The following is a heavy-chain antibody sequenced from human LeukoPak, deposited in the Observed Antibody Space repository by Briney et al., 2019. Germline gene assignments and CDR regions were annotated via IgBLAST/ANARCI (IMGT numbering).Heavy chain of an antibody. CDR1: GGSLSGYY. J-gene: IGHJ5*02. Sequence: PSETLSLTCVVYGGSLSGYYWGWIRQPPGKGLEWIGNIYYSGSTYYSPSLKSRVTISVDTSKNQFSLKLSSVTAADTAVYYCARPVPSRLGWFDPWGQGTLVTVSS. CDR2: IYYSGST. V-gene: IGHV4-34*01. CDR3: ARPVPSRLGWFDP. D-gene: IGHD1-1*01.